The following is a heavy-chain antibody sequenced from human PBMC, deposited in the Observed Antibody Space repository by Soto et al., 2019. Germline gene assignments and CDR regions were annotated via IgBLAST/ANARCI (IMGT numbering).Heavy chain of an antibody. J-gene: IGHJ4*02. V-gene: IGHV5-51*01. CDR1: GYSFTSYW. CDR3: ARGRGRGYVGSLSIFDY. Sequence: GESLKISCKGSGYSFTSYWIGWVRQMPGKGLEWMGIIYPGDSDTRYSPSFQGQVTISADKAISTPYLQWSSLKASDTAMYYCARGRGRGYVGSLSIFDYWGQGTLVTVSS. D-gene: IGHD5-12*01. CDR2: IYPGDSDT.